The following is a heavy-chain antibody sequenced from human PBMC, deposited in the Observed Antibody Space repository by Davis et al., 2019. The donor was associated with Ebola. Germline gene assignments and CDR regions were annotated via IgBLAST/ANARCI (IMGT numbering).Heavy chain of an antibody. CDR1: GGSISSGGYS. D-gene: IGHD1-26*01. V-gene: IGHV4-30-2*01. J-gene: IGHJ4*02. CDR3: ARGTVGASWLDY. Sequence: MPSETLSLTCAVSGGSISSGGYSWSWIRQPPGKGLEWIGYIYHSGSTYYNPSLKSRVTISVDRSKNQFSLKLSSVTAADTAVYYCARGTVGASWLDYWGQGTLVTVSS. CDR2: IYHSGST.